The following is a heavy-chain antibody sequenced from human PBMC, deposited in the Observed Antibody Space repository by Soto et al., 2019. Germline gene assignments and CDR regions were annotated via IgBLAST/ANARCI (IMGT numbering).Heavy chain of an antibody. Sequence: GASVKVSCKASGYTFTSYGISWVRQAPGQGLEWMGWISAYNGNTNYAQKLQGRVTMTTDTSTSTAYMELRSLRSDDTAVYYCARDRNVAAVPHSDYWGQGTLVTVSS. CDR2: ISAYNGNT. CDR3: ARDRNVAAVPHSDY. V-gene: IGHV1-18*01. D-gene: IGHD6-25*01. CDR1: GYTFTSYG. J-gene: IGHJ4*02.